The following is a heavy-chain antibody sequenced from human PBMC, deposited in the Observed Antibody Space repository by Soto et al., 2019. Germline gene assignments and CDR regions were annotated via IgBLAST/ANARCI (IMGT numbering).Heavy chain of an antibody. Sequence: PSETLSLTCTVSGGSISSYYWSWIRQPAGKGLEWIGRIYTSGSTNYNPSLKSRVTMSVETYKNQFSLKLSSVTAADTAVYYCARVAGWEPYYYYGMDVWGQGTTVTVSS. J-gene: IGHJ6*02. CDR2: IYTSGST. D-gene: IGHD1-26*01. V-gene: IGHV4-4*07. CDR1: GGSISSYY. CDR3: ARVAGWEPYYYYGMDV.